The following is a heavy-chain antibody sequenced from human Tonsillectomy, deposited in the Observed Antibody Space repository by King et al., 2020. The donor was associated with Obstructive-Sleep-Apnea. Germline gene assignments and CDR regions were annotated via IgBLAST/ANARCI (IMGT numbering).Heavy chain of an antibody. J-gene: IGHJ4*02. CDR1: GYSFTSYG. CDR2: ISAYNGNT. V-gene: IGHV1-18*04. Sequence: VQLVESGAEVRKPGASVKVSCKASGYSFTSYGISWVRQAPGQGLEWMGWISAYNGNTNYAQKFQGRVTMTTDTSTSTAYMELRSLRSDDTAVYYCARNPYSTGWYSGWIDYWDQGTLVTVSS. D-gene: IGHD6-19*01. CDR3: ARNPYSTGWYSGWIDY.